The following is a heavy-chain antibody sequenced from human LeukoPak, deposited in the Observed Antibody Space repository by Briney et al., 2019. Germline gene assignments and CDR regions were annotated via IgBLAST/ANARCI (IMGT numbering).Heavy chain of an antibody. CDR2: IRGSGET. J-gene: IGHJ5*02. Sequence: GESLRLSCAGSGFSVRNYYMNWFRQAPGKGLEWVSLIRGSGETFYADSVKGRFTISRDDSKNTVYLQMNSLRVEDTAVYSCARDRAATEDWVEFDPWGQGTLVTVSS. CDR3: ARDRAATEDWVEFDP. V-gene: IGHV3-66*03. D-gene: IGHD3/OR15-3a*01. CDR1: GFSVRNYY.